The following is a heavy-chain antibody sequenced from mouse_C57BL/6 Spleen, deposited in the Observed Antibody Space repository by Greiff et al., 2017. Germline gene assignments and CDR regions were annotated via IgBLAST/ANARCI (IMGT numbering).Heavy chain of an antibody. D-gene: IGHD3-1*01. V-gene: IGHV5-6*01. CDR2: ISSGGSYT. CDR3: ARQGDGRNYFDY. J-gene: IGHJ2*01. Sequence: EVMLVESGGDLVKPGGSLKLSCAASGFTFSSYGMSWVRQTPDKRLEWVATISSGGSYTYYPASVKGRFTISRDNAKNTLYLQMSSLKSEDTAMYYCARQGDGRNYFDYWGQGTTLTVSS. CDR1: GFTFSSYG.